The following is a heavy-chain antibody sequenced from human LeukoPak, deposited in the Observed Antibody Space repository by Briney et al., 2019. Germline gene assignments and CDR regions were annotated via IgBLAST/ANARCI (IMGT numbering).Heavy chain of an antibody. J-gene: IGHJ5*02. Sequence: SETLSLTCTVSGGSISSYYWSWIRQPPGKGLEWIGYIYTSGSTNYNPSLKSRVTISVDTSKNHFSLKLSSVTAADTAVYYCARLHSSSWYTGWFDPWGQGTLVTVSS. CDR3: ARLHSSSWYTGWFDP. CDR2: IYTSGST. D-gene: IGHD6-13*01. CDR1: GGSISSYY. V-gene: IGHV4-4*09.